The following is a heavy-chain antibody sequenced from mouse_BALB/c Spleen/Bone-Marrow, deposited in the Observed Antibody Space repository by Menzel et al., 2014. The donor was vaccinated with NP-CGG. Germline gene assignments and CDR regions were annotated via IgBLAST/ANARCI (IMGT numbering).Heavy chain of an antibody. Sequence: EVQLQQSGPSLGKPSQTLSLTCSVTGDSITSGYWNWIRKFPGNKLEYMGYISYSGSTYYNPSLKSRISITRDTSKNQYYRQVKSVTTEDTATYYCARFGYDYALDFWGQATSANISS. J-gene: IGHJ4*01. CDR2: ISYSGST. V-gene: IGHV3-8*02. CDR1: GDSITSGY. D-gene: IGHD2-2*01. CDR3: ARFGYDYALDF.